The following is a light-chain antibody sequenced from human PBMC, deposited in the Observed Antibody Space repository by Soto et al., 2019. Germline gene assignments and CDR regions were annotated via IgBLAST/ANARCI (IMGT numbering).Light chain of an antibody. CDR3: QQYENYWT. Sequence: DLQMTQSPSTLSACVGDRVTITCRASQTINRWLAWYQQKPGKAPKLLIQKASSLESGVPSRFSGSGFGTEFTLTSSSLQPDDFATYYCQQYENYWTFGQGTKVDIK. J-gene: IGKJ1*01. CDR2: KAS. CDR1: QTINRW. V-gene: IGKV1-5*03.